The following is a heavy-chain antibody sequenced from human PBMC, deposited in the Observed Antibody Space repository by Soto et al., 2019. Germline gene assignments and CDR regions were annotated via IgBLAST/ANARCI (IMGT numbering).Heavy chain of an antibody. J-gene: IGHJ3*02. CDR2: IYYSGST. CDR3: ARRWGDVFDI. CDR1: GGSISSYY. Sequence: QVQLQESGPGLVKPSETRSLTCTVSGGSISSYYWSWIRQPPGKGLEWIGYIYYSGSTNYNPSLXSXVXIXIHTSKNRFSLKLSSVTAADTAVYYCARRWGDVFDIWGQGTMVTVSS. D-gene: IGHD7-27*01. V-gene: IGHV4-59*08.